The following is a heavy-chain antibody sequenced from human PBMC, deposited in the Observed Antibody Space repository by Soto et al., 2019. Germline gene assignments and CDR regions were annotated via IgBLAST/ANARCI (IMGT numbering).Heavy chain of an antibody. V-gene: IGHV3-30-3*01. Sequence: GGSLRLSCAASRFTFSSYAMHWVRQAPGKGLEWVAVISYDGSNKYYADSVKGRFTISRDNSKNTLYLQMNSLRAEDTAVYYCARIGYGYGSGSYDYWGQGTLVTVSS. CDR3: ARIGYGYGSGSYDY. CDR1: RFTFSSYA. D-gene: IGHD3-10*01. J-gene: IGHJ4*02. CDR2: ISYDGSNK.